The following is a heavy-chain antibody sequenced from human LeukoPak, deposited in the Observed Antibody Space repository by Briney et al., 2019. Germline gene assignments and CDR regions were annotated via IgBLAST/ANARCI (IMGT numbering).Heavy chain of an antibody. J-gene: IGHJ4*02. V-gene: IGHV4-30-4*08. D-gene: IGHD3-3*01. CDR1: GGSISSGDYY. CDR2: IYYSGST. Sequence: SGTLSLTCTVSGGSISSGDYYWSWIRQPPGKGLEWIGYIYYSGSTYYNPSLKSRVTISVDTSKNQFSLKLSSVTAADTAVYYCARVENDFWSGYPTHFDYWGQGTLVTVSS. CDR3: ARVENDFWSGYPTHFDY.